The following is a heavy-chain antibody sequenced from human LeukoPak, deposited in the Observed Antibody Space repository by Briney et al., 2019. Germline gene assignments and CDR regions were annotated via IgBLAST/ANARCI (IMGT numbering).Heavy chain of an antibody. D-gene: IGHD3-16*01. J-gene: IGHJ5*02. V-gene: IGHV3-23*01. Sequence: SGGSLRLSCAASGFTFSSLGMNWVRQGPGKGVEWVSSIDGSGGDTHYADSVQGRFTISRDNSRNTLYLHMNSLRSDDTAVYYCARPWGDVSIPTWFNPWGQGTRVTVSS. CDR1: GFTFSSLG. CDR2: IDGSGGDT. CDR3: ARPWGDVSIPTWFNP.